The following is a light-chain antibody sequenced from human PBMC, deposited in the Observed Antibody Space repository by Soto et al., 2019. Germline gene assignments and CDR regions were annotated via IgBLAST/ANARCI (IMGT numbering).Light chain of an antibody. CDR2: AVT. V-gene: IGLV2-23*02. Sequence: QSALTQPASVSGSPGQSITISCTGTSSDVGTYNLVSWYQQHPAKAPKLIIYAVTERPSGVSSRFSGSKSGNTASLTISGLQAENDANYYCCSYAASVVFGGGTKLTVL. CDR3: CSYAASVV. J-gene: IGLJ2*01. CDR1: SSDVGTYNL.